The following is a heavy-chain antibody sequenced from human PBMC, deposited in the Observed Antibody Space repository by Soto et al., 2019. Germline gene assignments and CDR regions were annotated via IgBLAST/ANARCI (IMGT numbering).Heavy chain of an antibody. V-gene: IGHV4-59*08. Sequence: SETLSLTCTVSGASISNYFWSWIRPPPGKRLEWIGYIYYGRSTKYNPSLESRVTISVDTSNNQFSLKLSSVTAADTAVYYCVRLGFYDASTRYLTDFWGQGAPVTVS. J-gene: IGHJ4*02. CDR3: VRLGFYDASTRYLTDF. CDR2: IYYGRST. CDR1: GASISNYF. D-gene: IGHD5-12*01.